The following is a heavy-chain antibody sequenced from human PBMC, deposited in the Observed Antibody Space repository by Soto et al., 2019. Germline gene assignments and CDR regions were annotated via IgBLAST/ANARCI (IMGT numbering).Heavy chain of an antibody. CDR2: IYYSGIT. J-gene: IGHJ4*02. CDR3: ARHGSN. CDR1: GVSISNSSYY. Sequence: SETLSLTCTVSGVSISNSSYYWGWILRPPGKGLELIVTIYYSGITYYNPSLKSRVTISVDTSKNQFSLKLTSVTDADTAVYYCARHGSNWGQGTLITVSS. V-gene: IGHV4-39*01.